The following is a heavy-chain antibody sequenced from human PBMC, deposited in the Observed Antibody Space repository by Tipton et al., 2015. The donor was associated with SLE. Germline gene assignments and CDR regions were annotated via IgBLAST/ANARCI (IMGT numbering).Heavy chain of an antibody. CDR3: ARGRTSIL. CDR2: INNSGNT. CDR1: GGSISSYD. J-gene: IGHJ4*02. V-gene: IGHV4-4*07. Sequence: TLSLTCTVSGGSISSYDWSWIRQPAGKGLEGIGRINNSGNTNYNSSLKSRVTMSVDTSKRQFSLKLSSVTAADTAVYYCARGRTSILWGQGTLVTVSS. D-gene: IGHD3-9*01.